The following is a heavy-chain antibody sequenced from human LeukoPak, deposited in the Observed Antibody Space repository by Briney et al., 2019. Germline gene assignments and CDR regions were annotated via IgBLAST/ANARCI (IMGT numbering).Heavy chain of an antibody. Sequence: GGSLDLSCAASGFPFSSNYMSGARQAPGKGLEGGSVIYSGANTYYADSVKGRFTISRDNSMNTLYLQMNSLRAEDTAVYYCARARSSGYDYGVSFWFDPWGQGTLVTVSS. D-gene: IGHD5-12*01. CDR2: IYSGANT. CDR3: ARARSSGYDYGVSFWFDP. V-gene: IGHV3-66*01. J-gene: IGHJ5*02. CDR1: GFPFSSNY.